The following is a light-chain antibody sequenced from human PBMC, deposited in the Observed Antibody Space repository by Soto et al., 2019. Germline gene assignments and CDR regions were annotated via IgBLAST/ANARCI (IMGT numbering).Light chain of an antibody. J-gene: IGKJ1*01. V-gene: IGKV3-20*01. Sequence: IVLTQSPGTLSLSPMERATLFCMASQSVSSSYLAWFQQKPGQSPRLLIYGASSRPTGIPDRFSGSGSGTDFTLTISRLETEDFAVYYCQQYGSSGTFGQGTKVDIK. CDR2: GAS. CDR3: QQYGSSGT. CDR1: QSVSSSY.